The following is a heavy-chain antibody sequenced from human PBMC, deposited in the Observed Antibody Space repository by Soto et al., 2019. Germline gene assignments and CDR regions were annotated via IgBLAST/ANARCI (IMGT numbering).Heavy chain of an antibody. D-gene: IGHD6-19*01. J-gene: IGHJ6*02. CDR2: TYYRSKWYN. CDR3: ARDGIGLDSSGWYGDYYYYGMDV. CDR1: GDSVSSNSAA. V-gene: IGHV6-1*01. Sequence: PSQTLSLTCAISGDSVSSNSAAWNWIRQSPSRGLEWLGRTYYRSKWYNDYAVSVKSRITINPDTSKNQFSLQLNSVTPEDTAVYYCARDGIGLDSSGWYGDYYYYGMDVWGQGTTVTVSS.